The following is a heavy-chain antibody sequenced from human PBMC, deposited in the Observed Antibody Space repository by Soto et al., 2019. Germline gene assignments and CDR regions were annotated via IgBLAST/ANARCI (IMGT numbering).Heavy chain of an antibody. CDR1: GGSISSGAYY. V-gene: IGHV4-30-4*01. Sequence: SETLSLTCIVSGGSISSGAYYWSWIRQPPGKGLEWIGYIYYSGSTYYNPSLKSRVTISLDTSKNQFSLKLSSVTAADTAVYYCARGYYYDSSGYNPPAYWGQGALVTVSS. CDR2: IYYSGST. CDR3: ARGYYYDSSGYNPPAY. J-gene: IGHJ4*02. D-gene: IGHD3-22*01.